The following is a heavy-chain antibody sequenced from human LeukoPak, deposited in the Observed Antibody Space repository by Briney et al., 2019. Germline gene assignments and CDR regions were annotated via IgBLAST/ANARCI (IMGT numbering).Heavy chain of an antibody. CDR1: GFTFSTYN. D-gene: IGHD3-9*01. V-gene: IGHV3-66*04. Sequence: GGSLRLSCAASGFTFSTYNMNWVRQAPGKGLEWVSIIYSGGATFYADSVKGRFTISRESSKNTLWLQMNSLTAEDTAVYYCARLHYDVLTGPFDYWGQGSLDTVSS. CDR3: ARLHYDVLTGPFDY. J-gene: IGHJ4*02. CDR2: IYSGGAT.